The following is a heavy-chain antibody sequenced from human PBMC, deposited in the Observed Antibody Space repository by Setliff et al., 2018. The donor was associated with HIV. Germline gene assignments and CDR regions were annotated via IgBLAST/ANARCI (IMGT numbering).Heavy chain of an antibody. J-gene: IGHJ5*02. D-gene: IGHD1-1*01. CDR3: ARGTRYNGDGNPNWFDP. Sequence: SETLSLTCAVYGGSFSAYYWSWIRQPPGKGLEWIGEVTHSGRTNYNPSLESRVTTSVDTSKKQFSLELTSVTAADTAVYYCARGTRYNGDGNPNWFDPWGQGTLVTVSS. CDR1: GGSFSAYY. CDR2: VTHSGRT. V-gene: IGHV4-34*01.